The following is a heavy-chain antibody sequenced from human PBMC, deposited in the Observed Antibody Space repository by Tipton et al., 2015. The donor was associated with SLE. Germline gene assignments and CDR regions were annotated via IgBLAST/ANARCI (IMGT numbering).Heavy chain of an antibody. CDR2: ISYSGST. Sequence: TLSLTCEVYGGCLSHYFWRWIRQPPGKGLEWIGYISYSGSTNYNPSVRSRVSISLDTSKNQFSLKVKSVTTADTAVYYCARMRGGYNAHHWGQGILVTVSS. CDR3: ARMRGGYNAHH. D-gene: IGHD5-24*01. V-gene: IGHV4-59*01. J-gene: IGHJ5*02. CDR1: GGCLSHYF.